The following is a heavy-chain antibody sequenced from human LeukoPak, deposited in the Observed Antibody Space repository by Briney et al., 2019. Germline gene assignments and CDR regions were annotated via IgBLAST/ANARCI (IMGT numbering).Heavy chain of an antibody. V-gene: IGHV3-15*01. CDR1: GFTVSNGW. CDR3: TTFAHFWPGNSSDP. CDR2: IKKKTDGGTP. J-gene: IGHJ5*02. Sequence: KPGGSLRLSCAVSGFTVSNGWMIWVRQSPGKVLEWVGCIKKKTDGGTPEYAAPVAARFTISRHDSKNTLYLQMNSLKAEATAVYYCTTFAHFWPGNSSDPWGQGTLVTVSS. D-gene: IGHD3/OR15-3a*01.